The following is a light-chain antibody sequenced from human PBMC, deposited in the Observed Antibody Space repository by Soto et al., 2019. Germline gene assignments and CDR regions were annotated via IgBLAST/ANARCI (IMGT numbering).Light chain of an antibody. CDR3: SSYTTSSTRV. V-gene: IGLV2-14*03. CDR2: EVR. CDR1: SSDVGAYDF. J-gene: IGLJ1*01. Sequence: QSVLTQPASVSGSPGQSITIFCTGTSSDVGAYDFVSWYQQHPDKAPKLMIYEVRNRPSGVSNLFSGSKSVNTATLTISGLQAEDEADYYCSSYTTSSTRVFGTGTKVTVL.